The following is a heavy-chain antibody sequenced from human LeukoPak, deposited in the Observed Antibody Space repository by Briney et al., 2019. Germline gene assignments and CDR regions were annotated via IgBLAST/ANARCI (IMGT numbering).Heavy chain of an antibody. J-gene: IGHJ4*02. CDR2: IHHRGLS. Sequence: SETLSLTCAVSGGSITSGDYYWSWIRRHPGKGLEWIGYIHHRGLSYYNPSLESRISLSIDTSQNQVSLKLSSVTAADTAVYYCATKPNPLSYFDNWGQGTLATVSS. CDR3: ATKPNPLSYFDN. V-gene: IGHV4-31*11. CDR1: GGSITSGDYY. D-gene: IGHD1-14*01.